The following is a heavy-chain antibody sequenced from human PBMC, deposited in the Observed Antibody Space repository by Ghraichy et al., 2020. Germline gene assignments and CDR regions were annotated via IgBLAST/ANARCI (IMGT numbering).Heavy chain of an antibody. Sequence: GESLNISCAASGFTFSSYAMSWVRQAPGKGLEWVSAISGGGGSTYYADSVKGRFTISRDNSKNTLYLQMDSLRAEDTAVYFCAKEIADYWGQGTLVTVSS. CDR3: AKEIADY. V-gene: IGHV3-23*01. CDR1: GFTFSSYA. J-gene: IGHJ4*02. CDR2: ISGGGGST.